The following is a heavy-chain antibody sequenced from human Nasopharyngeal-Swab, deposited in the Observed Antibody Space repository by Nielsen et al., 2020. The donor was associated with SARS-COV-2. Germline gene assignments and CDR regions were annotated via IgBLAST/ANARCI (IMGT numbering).Heavy chain of an antibody. J-gene: IGHJ4*02. Sequence: GGSLRLSCKASGYIFSNYWIGWVRQMPGKGLEWVGIIYPGDSDTRYSPSFQGQVTISADKSISTTYLQWSSLKASDTAMYYCARLLLSKYFDYWGQGTLVTVSS. V-gene: IGHV5-51*01. CDR1: GYIFSNYW. CDR3: ARLLLSKYFDY. CDR2: IYPGDSDT.